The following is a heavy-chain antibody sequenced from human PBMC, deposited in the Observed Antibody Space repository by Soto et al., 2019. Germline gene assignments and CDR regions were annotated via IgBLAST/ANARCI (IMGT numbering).Heavy chain of an antibody. CDR1: GGSVSSGSYY. CDR3: ARDRAASPFMVYAGTGLLL. Sequence: SETLSLTCTVSGGSVSSGSYYWSWIRQPPGKGLEWIGYIYYSGSTNYNPSLKSRVTISVDTSKNQFSLKLSSVTAADTAVYYCARDRAASPFMVYAGTGLLLWGQGTLVTVSS. V-gene: IGHV4-61*01. J-gene: IGHJ4*02. CDR2: IYYSGST. D-gene: IGHD2-8*01.